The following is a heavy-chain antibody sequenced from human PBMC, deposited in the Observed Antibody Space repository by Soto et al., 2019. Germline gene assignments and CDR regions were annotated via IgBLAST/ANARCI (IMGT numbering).Heavy chain of an antibody. Sequence: QVQLVQSGAEVKKPGSSVKVSCKASGGTFSSYTISWVRQAPGQGLEWMGRIIPILGIANYAQKFQGRVTITADKSTSTAYMELSSLRSEDTAVYYCAREENYYGSGSFFTGWGQGTLVTVSS. CDR3: AREENYYGSGSFFTG. D-gene: IGHD3-10*01. J-gene: IGHJ4*02. CDR2: IIPILGIA. CDR1: GGTFSSYT. V-gene: IGHV1-69*08.